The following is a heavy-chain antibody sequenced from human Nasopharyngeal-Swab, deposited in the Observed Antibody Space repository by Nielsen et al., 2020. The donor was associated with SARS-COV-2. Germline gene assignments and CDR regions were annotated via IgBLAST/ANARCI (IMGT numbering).Heavy chain of an antibody. D-gene: IGHD3-16*02. V-gene: IGHV3-23*01. CDR3: AKALTPYVWGSYRYMDY. CDR2: ISASGGST. Sequence: WIRQPSGKGLEWVSAISASGGSTYYADSVKGRFTISRDYSKTTLYLQMNSLRAEDTAVYYCAKALTPYVWGSYRYMDYWGQGTLVTVSS. J-gene: IGHJ4*02.